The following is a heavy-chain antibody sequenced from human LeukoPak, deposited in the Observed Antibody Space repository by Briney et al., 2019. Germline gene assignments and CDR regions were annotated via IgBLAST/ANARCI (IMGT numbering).Heavy chain of an antibody. D-gene: IGHD1-1*01. CDR2: MSSSSSYT. Sequence: PGGSLRLSCTASGFTFSSYSMDWVRQAPGKGLEWVSSMSSSSSYTYYADSVKGRFTISRDNAKNSLYLQMNSLRAEDTAVYYCAREEVTTGPFDYWGQGTLVTVSS. J-gene: IGHJ4*02. V-gene: IGHV3-21*01. CDR1: GFTFSSYS. CDR3: AREEVTTGPFDY.